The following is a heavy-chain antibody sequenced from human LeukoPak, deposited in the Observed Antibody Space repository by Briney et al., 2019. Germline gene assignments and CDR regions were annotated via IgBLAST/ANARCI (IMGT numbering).Heavy chain of an antibody. CDR1: GFTFTGFW. CDR3: ARAGSFWHYVY. J-gene: IGHJ4*02. Sequence: GGSLRLSCAASGFTFTGFWMSWVRQTPGKGLEWVANIKQDGSEKYYVDSVKGRFTISRDNAKNSLSLQMNGLRVEDTAVYYCARAGSFWHYVYWGQGTLVTVSS. D-gene: IGHD1-7*01. CDR2: IKQDGSEK. V-gene: IGHV3-7*01.